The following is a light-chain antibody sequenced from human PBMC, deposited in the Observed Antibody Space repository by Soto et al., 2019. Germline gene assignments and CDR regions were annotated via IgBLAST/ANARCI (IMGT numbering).Light chain of an antibody. CDR1: QSVSSY. V-gene: IGKV3-11*01. Sequence: EIVLTQSPATLSLSPGERATLSCRASQSVSSYLAWYQQKPGQAPRLLIYDASNRATGIPARFSGSESGTDFTLTISSLEPADFAVYYCQQRSNWPTFGQGTKVEFK. J-gene: IGKJ1*01. CDR2: DAS. CDR3: QQRSNWPT.